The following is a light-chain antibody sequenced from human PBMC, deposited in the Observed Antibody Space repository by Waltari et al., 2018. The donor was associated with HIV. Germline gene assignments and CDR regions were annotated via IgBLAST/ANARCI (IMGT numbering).Light chain of an antibody. CDR3: QQYYDTPWT. J-gene: IGKJ1*01. CDR2: WAS. V-gene: IGKV4-1*01. Sequence: DIVMTQSPDSLAVSLGERATINCKSSQSVLYNSNNKNYLAWYQQKPGQPPKLLIYWASTRESGVPDRFSCSGSGTDFTLTISSLQTEDVAVYYCQQYYDTPWTFGQGTKVEIK. CDR1: QSVLYNSNNKNY.